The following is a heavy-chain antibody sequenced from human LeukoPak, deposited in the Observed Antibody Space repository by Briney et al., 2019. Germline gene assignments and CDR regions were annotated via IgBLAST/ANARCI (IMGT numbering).Heavy chain of an antibody. CDR3: ARDSTYYYDSSGYFGDAFDI. CDR1: GYSFTSYW. J-gene: IGHJ3*02. CDR2: IYPGDSDT. V-gene: IGHV5-51*01. D-gene: IGHD3-22*01. Sequence: GEPLKISCKGSGYSFTSYWIGWVRQMPGKGLEWMGIIYPGDSDTRYSPSFQGQVTISADKSISTAYLQWSSLKASDTAMYYCARDSTYYYDSSGYFGDAFDIWGQGTMVTVSS.